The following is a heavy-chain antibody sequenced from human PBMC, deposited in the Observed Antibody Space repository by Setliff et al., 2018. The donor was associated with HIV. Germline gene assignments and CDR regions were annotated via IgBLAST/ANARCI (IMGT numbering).Heavy chain of an antibody. Sequence: SGPAGEPTQTLTLTCTFSGLSLSTSGVGVGWIRQSPGKALEWLAFIYWNNNKHYSTSLKSRLTVTKDTSKNRVVFTMTNMDPVDTATYYCAYSGRQLRGPYFDFWGQGTPVTVSS. CDR3: AYSGRQLRGPYFDF. CDR1: GLSLSTSGVG. V-gene: IGHV2-5*01. D-gene: IGHD1-1*01. CDR2: IYWNNNK. J-gene: IGHJ4*02.